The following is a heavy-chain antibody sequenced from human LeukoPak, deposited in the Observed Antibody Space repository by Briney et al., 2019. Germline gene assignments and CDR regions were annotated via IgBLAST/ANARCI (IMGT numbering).Heavy chain of an antibody. CDR2: IYYSALT. J-gene: IGHJ4*02. CDR1: GGSITSHY. Sequence: WETLSLTCTVSGGSITSHYWSWIRQPPGKGLEWMGYIYYSALTNYNPHLKSGGTTSVGNSKTQFSLKLSSVTAADTAVYYCARHRLLGGDILWGQGTLVAAAS. CDR3: ARHRLLGGDIL. D-gene: IGHD5-12*01. V-gene: IGHV4-59*08.